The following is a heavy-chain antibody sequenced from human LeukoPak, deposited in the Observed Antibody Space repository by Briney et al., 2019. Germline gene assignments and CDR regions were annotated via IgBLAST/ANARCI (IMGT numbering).Heavy chain of an antibody. CDR1: GYTFTDYY. Sequence: GASVKVSYKASGYTFTDYYMHWVRQAPGQGLEWMGWINPNSGGTNYAQKFQGRVTMTRDTSISTAYMELSRLRSDDTAVYYCARVLTMIVADNWFDPWGQGTLVTVSS. D-gene: IGHD3-22*01. V-gene: IGHV1-2*02. J-gene: IGHJ5*02. CDR2: INPNSGGT. CDR3: ARVLTMIVADNWFDP.